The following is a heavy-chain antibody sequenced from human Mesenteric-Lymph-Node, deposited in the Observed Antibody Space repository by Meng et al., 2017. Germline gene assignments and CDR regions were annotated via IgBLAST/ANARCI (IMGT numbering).Heavy chain of an antibody. CDR1: GASITRCDYS. V-gene: IGHV4-30-2*01. D-gene: IGHD3-10*01. CDR3: VRDTRRGGGWFDP. J-gene: IGHJ5*02. Sequence: QVQLHESGPGLVNPSGSLSLTCAVSGASITRCDYSWTWIRQPPGKGLEWIGYIYHGVNIYYTPSLRSRVTISVDKSRNQFSLKLTSVSAADTAVYYCVRDTRRGGGWFDPWGQGTLVTVSS. CDR2: IYHGVNI.